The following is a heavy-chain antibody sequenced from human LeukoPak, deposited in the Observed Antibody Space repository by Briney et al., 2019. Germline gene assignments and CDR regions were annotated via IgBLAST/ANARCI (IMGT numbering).Heavy chain of an antibody. CDR2: IKQDGSEK. CDR1: GFTFSSYA. V-gene: IGHV3-7*01. Sequence: GGSLRLSCAASGFTFSSYAMSWVRQAPGKGLEWVANIKQDGSEKYYVDSVRGRFTISRDKTKNSLYLQVNSLRAEDTAVYYCARDRRWTATTVTYFDYWGQGTLVTVSS. CDR3: ARDRRWTATTVTYFDY. D-gene: IGHD4-11*01. J-gene: IGHJ4*02.